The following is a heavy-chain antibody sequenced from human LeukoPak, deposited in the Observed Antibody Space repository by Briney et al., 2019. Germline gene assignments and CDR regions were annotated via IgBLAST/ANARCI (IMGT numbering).Heavy chain of an antibody. CDR1: GYTFTSYY. D-gene: IGHD4-17*01. CDR2: INPSGGST. V-gene: IGHV1-46*03. J-gene: IGHJ4*02. Sequence: ASVKVSCKASGYTFTSYYMHWVRQAPGQGLEWMGIINPSGGSTSCAQKFQGRVTMTRDTSTSTVYMELSSLRSEDTAVYYCALGDYGDYVANYWGQGTLVTVSS. CDR3: ALGDYGDYVANY.